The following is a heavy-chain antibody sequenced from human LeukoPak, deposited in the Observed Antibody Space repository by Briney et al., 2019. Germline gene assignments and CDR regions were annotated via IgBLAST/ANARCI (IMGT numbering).Heavy chain of an antibody. V-gene: IGHV3-33*01. D-gene: IGHD3-10*02. CDR1: GFTFSSYG. CDR2: IWYDGSNK. CDR3: ARVFSPQDAFDI. Sequence: GGSLRLSCAASGFTFSSYGMRWVRQAPGKGLEWVAVIWYDGSNKYYADSVKGRFTISRDNSKNTLYLQMNSLRAEDTAVYYCARVFSPQDAFDIWGQGTMVTVSS. J-gene: IGHJ3*02.